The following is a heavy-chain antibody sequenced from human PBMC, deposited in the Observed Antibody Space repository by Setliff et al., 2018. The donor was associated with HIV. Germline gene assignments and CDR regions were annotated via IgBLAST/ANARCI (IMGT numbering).Heavy chain of an antibody. Sequence: ASVKVSCKISGYTLTELSIHWVRQAPGKGLEWMANFDPEDGETFYAQKFLDRLTMTEDTSTDTAYMELSSLRSDDTAMYYCATDPGYSSTWYSESFQHWGQGTVVTVSS. V-gene: IGHV1-24*01. D-gene: IGHD6-13*01. CDR1: GYTLTELS. CDR3: ATDPGYSSTWYSESFQH. CDR2: FDPEDGET. J-gene: IGHJ1*01.